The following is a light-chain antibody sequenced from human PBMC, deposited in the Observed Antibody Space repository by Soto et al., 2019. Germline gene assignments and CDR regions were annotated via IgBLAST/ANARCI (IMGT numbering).Light chain of an antibody. J-gene: IGLJ1*01. CDR1: RSDVGGYNY. Sequence: QSALTQPPSASGSPGQSVTISCTGTRSDVGGYNYVSWYQQHPGKAPKRMIYEVSKRPSGVPDRFSGSKSGNTASLTVSGLQAEDEADYYCSSYAGSNNRVFGTGTKLTVL. V-gene: IGLV2-8*01. CDR2: EVS. CDR3: SSYAGSNNRV.